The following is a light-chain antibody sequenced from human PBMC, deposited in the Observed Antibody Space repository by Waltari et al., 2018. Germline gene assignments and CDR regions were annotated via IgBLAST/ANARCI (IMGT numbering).Light chain of an antibody. J-gene: IGKJ1*01. CDR2: KVS. V-gene: IGKV2-30*02. CDR3: MQGTHWPQT. CDR1: QSLAHSDGNTY. Sequence: DVLLTQSPVSLPVTLGQPASLSCNSSQSLAHSDGNTYFQWFYQRPGQSPRRLISKVSRRDSGVPERFSGSGSGTDFTLRISRVAAEDVGVYYCMQGTHWPQTFGQGTKVEIK.